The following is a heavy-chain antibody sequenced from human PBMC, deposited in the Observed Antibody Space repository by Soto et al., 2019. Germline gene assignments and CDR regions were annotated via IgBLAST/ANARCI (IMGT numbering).Heavy chain of an antibody. CDR1: GGSINDYY. D-gene: IGHD1-1*01. J-gene: IGHJ6*01. V-gene: IGHV4-59*12. CDR2: IYHSGST. Sequence: HVQLQESGPGLVKPSETLSLTCTVSGGSINDYYWSLIRQAPGKGLEWIGYIYHSGSTNYNPSLKSRLTISVDTSNNQFSLKMVSVTAADTAVYYCARWMAGTYHYGMDVWGQGTTVTVSS. CDR3: ARWMAGTYHYGMDV.